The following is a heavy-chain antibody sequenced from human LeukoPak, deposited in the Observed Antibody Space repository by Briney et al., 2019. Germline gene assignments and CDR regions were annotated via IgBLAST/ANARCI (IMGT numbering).Heavy chain of an antibody. CDR1: GFTFSSYA. V-gene: IGHV3-23*01. D-gene: IGHD4-17*01. CDR2: ISGSGGGT. Sequence: GGSLRLSCAASGFTFSSYAMSWVRQAPGKGLEWVSAISGSGGGTYYADSVKGRFTISRDNSKNTLYLQMNSLRAEDTAVYYCAKRRDPGRYGETAPFDYWGQGTLVTVSS. J-gene: IGHJ4*02. CDR3: AKRRDPGRYGETAPFDY.